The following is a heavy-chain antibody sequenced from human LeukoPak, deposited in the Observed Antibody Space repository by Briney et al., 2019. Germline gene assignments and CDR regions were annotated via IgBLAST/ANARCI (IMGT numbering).Heavy chain of an antibody. CDR2: IYTSGST. V-gene: IGHV4-4*09. CDR1: GGSISSYY. J-gene: IGHJ6*03. Sequence: SQTLSLTCTVSGGSISSYYWSWIRQPPGEGLEWIGYIYTSGSTNYNPSLKSRVTISVDTSKNQFSLKLSSVTAADTAVYCCARLGPGSRNYYYYMDVWGKGTTVTVSS. D-gene: IGHD2-15*01. CDR3: ARLGPGSRNYYYYMDV.